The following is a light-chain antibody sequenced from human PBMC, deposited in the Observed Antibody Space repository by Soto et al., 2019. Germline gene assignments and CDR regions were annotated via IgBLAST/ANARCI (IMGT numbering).Light chain of an antibody. CDR3: QQYGSSPPRT. Sequence: PGERATLSCRASQTVRSSSLAWYQQKPGQAPRLLIFGASTRAAGFPDRFSGSGSGTDFTLTISRLEPEDFAVYYGQQYGSSPPRTFGQGTKVDIK. CDR2: GAS. J-gene: IGKJ1*01. V-gene: IGKV3-20*01. CDR1: QTVRSSS.